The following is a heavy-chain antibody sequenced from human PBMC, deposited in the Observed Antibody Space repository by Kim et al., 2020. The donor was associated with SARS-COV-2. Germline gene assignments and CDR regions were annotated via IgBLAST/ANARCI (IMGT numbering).Heavy chain of an antibody. Sequence: ASVKVSCKASGYTFTSYYMHWVRQAPGQGLEWMGIINPSGGSTSYAQKFQGRVTMTRDTSTSTVYMELSSLRSEDTAVYYCARGAVVPAAKTRFDYWGQGTLVTVSS. CDR3: ARGAVVPAAKTRFDY. V-gene: IGHV1-46*01. D-gene: IGHD2-2*01. J-gene: IGHJ4*02. CDR1: GYTFTSYY. CDR2: INPSGGST.